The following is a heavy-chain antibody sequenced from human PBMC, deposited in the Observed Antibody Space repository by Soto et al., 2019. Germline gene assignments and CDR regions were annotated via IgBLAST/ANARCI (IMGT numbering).Heavy chain of an antibody. V-gene: IGHV4-61*01. Sequence: SETLSLTCTVSGGSVSSGSYYWSWIRQPPGKELEWIGYIYYSGSTNYNPSLKSRVTISVDTSKNQFSLKLSSVTAADTAVYYCARDRRAYSSGWHFDYWGQGTLVTVSS. CDR1: GGSVSSGSYY. CDR2: IYYSGST. J-gene: IGHJ4*02. CDR3: ARDRRAYSSGWHFDY. D-gene: IGHD6-19*01.